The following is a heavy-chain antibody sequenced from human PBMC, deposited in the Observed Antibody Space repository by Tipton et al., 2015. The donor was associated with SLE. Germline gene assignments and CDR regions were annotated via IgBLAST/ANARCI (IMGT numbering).Heavy chain of an antibody. J-gene: IGHJ6*03. CDR1: GDSVSRYY. Sequence: TLSLTCSVSGDSVSRYYWTWIRQPPGKELELIATVHYTSGSTYYNPSVKSRVTISVDTFKHQLSLKLRSVTAADTAVYYCARGVGFQLISGYYHYMDVWGKGTTVTVSS. CDR3: ARGVGFQLISGYYHYMDV. V-gene: IGHV4-59*02. D-gene: IGHD2-2*01. CDR2: VHYTSGST.